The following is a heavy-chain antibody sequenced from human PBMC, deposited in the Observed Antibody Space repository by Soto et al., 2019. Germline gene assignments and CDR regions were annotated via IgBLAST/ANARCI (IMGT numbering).Heavy chain of an antibody. CDR2: IYYSGST. J-gene: IGHJ6*02. V-gene: IGHV4-39*01. CDR1: DGSISSSSYY. CDR3: ARINWGLSYYYGMDV. Sequence: SEPQSLHGTVSDGSISSSSYYWGWIRQPPGKGLEWIGSIYYSGSTYYNPSLKSRVTISVDTSKNQFSLKLSSVTAADTAVYYCARINWGLSYYYGMDVWGQGTTVTVAS. D-gene: IGHD7-27*01.